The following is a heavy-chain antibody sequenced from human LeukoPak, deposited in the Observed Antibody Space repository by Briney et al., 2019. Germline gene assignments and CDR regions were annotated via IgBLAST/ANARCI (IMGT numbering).Heavy chain of an antibody. CDR3: AVVTWYLNGLGWLDP. V-gene: IGHV4-39*01. CDR2: IHNDGRT. J-gene: IGHJ5*02. D-gene: IGHD3-22*01. CDR1: GVSVTRRNYC. Sequence: PSETLSLTCTVSGVSVTRRNYCWGWFRQSPGEGLEWIGTIHNDGRTFYNPSLKSRVSVSANSSMNHFSLEVTSVTAADTAMYFCAVVTWYLNGLGWLDPWGQGTLVTVSS.